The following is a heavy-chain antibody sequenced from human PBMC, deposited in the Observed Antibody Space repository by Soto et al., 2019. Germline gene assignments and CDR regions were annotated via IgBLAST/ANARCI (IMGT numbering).Heavy chain of an antibody. CDR2: FNAGNGNT. CDR3: ARVSGYYLPAY. Sequence: QVQLVQSGAEEKKPGASVKVSCKASGYTFTNYAMHWVRQAPGQRLEWMGWFNAGNGNTKYSQKFQGRVTITRDTSASTAYMEPSSLRSEDTAVYYCARVSGYYLPAYWGQGTLVTVSS. CDR1: GYTFTNYA. J-gene: IGHJ4*02. D-gene: IGHD5-12*01. V-gene: IGHV1-3*05.